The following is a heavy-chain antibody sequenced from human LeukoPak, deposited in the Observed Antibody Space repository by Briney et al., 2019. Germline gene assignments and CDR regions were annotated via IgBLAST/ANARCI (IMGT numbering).Heavy chain of an antibody. CDR1: GASINSYY. CDR2: IYYNGNT. J-gene: IGHJ4*02. D-gene: IGHD1-1*01. V-gene: IGHV4-59*01. CDR3: ARVGSTVARDYFDY. Sequence: SETLSLTCTVSGASINSYYWSWIRQPPGKGLEWIAYIYYNGNTNKNTSLKSRVTISVDTSKNQFSLKLSSVTAGDTAVYYCARVGSTVARDYFDYWGQGTLVSVSS.